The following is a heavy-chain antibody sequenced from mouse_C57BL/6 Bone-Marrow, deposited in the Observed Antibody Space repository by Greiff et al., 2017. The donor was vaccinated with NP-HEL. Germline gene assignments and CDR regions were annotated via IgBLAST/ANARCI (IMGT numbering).Heavy chain of an antibody. D-gene: IGHD2-1*01. CDR1: GYTFTSYD. CDR3: AREGVILLRDYYAMDY. J-gene: IGHJ4*01. V-gene: IGHV1-85*01. Sequence: VKLVESGPELVKPGASVKLSCKASGYTFTSYDINWVKQRPGQGLEWIGWIYPRDGSTKYNEKFKGKATLTVDTSSSTAYMELHSLTSEDSAVYFCAREGVILLRDYYAMDYWGQGTSVTVSS. CDR2: IYPRDGST.